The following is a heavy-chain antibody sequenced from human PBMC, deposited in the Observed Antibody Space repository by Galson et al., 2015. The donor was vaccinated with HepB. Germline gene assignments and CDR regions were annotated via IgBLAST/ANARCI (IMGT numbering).Heavy chain of an antibody. V-gene: IGHV1-69*13. CDR2: IVPMFGTT. J-gene: IGHJ4*02. CDR3: ARDAAGGDYDDEDFSPYFDS. CDR1: GGSFSSFG. D-gene: IGHD4-17*01. Sequence: SVKVSCKASGGSFSSFGTNWVRQAPGQGLEWMGVIVPMFGTTNYAQKFLGRVTITADGSSTTVHMELNSLKFEDTAVYFCARDAAGGDYDDEDFSPYFDSWGQGTLVTVSS.